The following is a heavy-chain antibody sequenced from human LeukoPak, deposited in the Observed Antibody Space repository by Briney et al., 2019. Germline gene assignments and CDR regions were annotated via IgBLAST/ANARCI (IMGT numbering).Heavy chain of an antibody. CDR3: AKVRAGWCFGD. J-gene: IGHJ4*02. Sequence: PGGSLRLSCAASGFAFSSYSMNWVRQAPGKGLEWVSIITDGDGSTYYADSVKGRFTISRDNSKNTIYLQKNSLRVEDTAVYYCAKVRAGWCFGDWGQGILVTVSS. V-gene: IGHV3-23*01. D-gene: IGHD6-19*01. CDR2: ITDGDGST. CDR1: GFAFSSYS.